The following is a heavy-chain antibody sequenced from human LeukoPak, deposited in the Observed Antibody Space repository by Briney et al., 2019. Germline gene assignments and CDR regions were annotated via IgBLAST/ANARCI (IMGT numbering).Heavy chain of an antibody. CDR1: GFSLSTSGVG. Sequence: SGPTLVNPTQTLTLTCNFSGFSLSTSGVGVGWIRQPPGKALEWLALIYWDDDKRYSPSLKSRLTITKDTSKNQVVLTMTNMDPVDTATYYCAHQTTVTTGNWFDPWGQGTLVTVSS. J-gene: IGHJ5*02. CDR2: IYWDDDK. D-gene: IGHD4-17*01. CDR3: AHQTTVTTGNWFDP. V-gene: IGHV2-5*02.